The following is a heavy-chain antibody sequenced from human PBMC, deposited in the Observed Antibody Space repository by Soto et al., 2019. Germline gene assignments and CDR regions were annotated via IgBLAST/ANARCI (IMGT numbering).Heavy chain of an antibody. CDR3: SRFFRVGSTPTSLDY. Sequence: TLSLTCTVSHDPINSADYSWSWIRQAPGKGLEWIGYIYYSGSASYNPTLKGRVSISLDTSKNQFSLSLRSVTAADTAVYFCSRFFRVGSTPTSLDYWGQGILVSVS. CDR2: IYYSGSA. J-gene: IGHJ4*02. D-gene: IGHD1-26*01. V-gene: IGHV4-30-4*01. CDR1: HDPINSADYS.